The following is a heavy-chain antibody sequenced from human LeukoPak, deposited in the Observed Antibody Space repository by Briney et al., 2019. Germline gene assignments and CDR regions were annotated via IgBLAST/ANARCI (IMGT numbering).Heavy chain of an antibody. CDR1: GFTFSSYG. CDR3: AKGTFGELLYFDY. J-gene: IGHJ4*02. CDR2: IRYDGSNE. Sequence: GGSLRLSCAASGFTFSSYGMHRVRQAPGKGLEWMAFIRYDGSNEYYADSVKGRFTISRDNSKNTLYLQMNSLRAEDTAVYYCAKGTFGELLYFDYWGQGTLVTVSS. D-gene: IGHD3-10*01. V-gene: IGHV3-30*02.